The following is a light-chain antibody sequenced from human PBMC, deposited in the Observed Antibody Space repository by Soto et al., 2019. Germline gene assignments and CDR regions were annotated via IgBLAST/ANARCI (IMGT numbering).Light chain of an antibody. CDR3: SSYTSSSTYV. CDR1: SSDVGGYNY. Sequence: QSVLTQPAPVSGSPGQSITIPCTGTSSDVGGYNYVSWYQQHPGKAPKLMIYDVSSRPSGVSNRFSGSKSGNTASLTISGLQAEDEADYYCSSYTSSSTYVFGTGTKVTVL. J-gene: IGLJ1*01. V-gene: IGLV2-14*01. CDR2: DVS.